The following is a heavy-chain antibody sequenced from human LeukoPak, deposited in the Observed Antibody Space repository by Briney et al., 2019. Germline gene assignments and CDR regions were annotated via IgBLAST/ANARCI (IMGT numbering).Heavy chain of an antibody. Sequence: GGSLRLSCAASGFTFSSNAMTWVRQAPGKGLECVSAITAGGDTPYYADSVRGRFTISRDNSRNTLYLQMNSLRAEDTAVYYCARTILWFGEFVPVRYFGYWGQGTLVTVSS. V-gene: IGHV3-23*01. D-gene: IGHD3-10*01. CDR1: GFTFSSNA. CDR2: ITAGGDTP. J-gene: IGHJ4*02. CDR3: ARTILWFGEFVPVRYFGY.